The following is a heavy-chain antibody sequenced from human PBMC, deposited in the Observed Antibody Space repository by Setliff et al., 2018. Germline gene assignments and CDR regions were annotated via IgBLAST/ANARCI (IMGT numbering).Heavy chain of an antibody. CDR2: IIPIFGTT. D-gene: IGHD6-6*01. V-gene: IGHV1-69*05. J-gene: IGHJ6*03. CDR1: GGTFKNYG. Sequence: SVKVSCKASGGTFKNYGISWVRQAPGQGLEWMGGIIPIFGTTNYAQKFQGGATIITDESTSTAYMELSSLRSEDTAVYYCVREGVDSRSSTDYRYYMDVWGKGTTVTVSS. CDR3: VREGVDSRSSTDYRYYMDV.